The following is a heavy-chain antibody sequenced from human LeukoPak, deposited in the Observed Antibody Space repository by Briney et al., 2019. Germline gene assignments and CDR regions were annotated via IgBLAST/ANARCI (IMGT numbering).Heavy chain of an antibody. D-gene: IGHD1-7*01. V-gene: IGHV4-4*07. CDR1: GDSFTSYF. J-gene: IGHJ4*02. Sequence: PSETLSLTCTVSGDSFTSYFWSWIRQPAGKGLEWIGRMYISGITNSNPSLKSRVTMSVDTSKNQFSLNLTSVTAADTAVYYCAREITGTRGVDYWGQGILVTVST. CDR3: AREITGTRGVDY. CDR2: MYISGIT.